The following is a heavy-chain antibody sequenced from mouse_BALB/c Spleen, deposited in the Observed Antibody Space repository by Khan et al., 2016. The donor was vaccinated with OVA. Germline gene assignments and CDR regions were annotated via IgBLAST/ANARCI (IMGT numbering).Heavy chain of an antibody. CDR3: ARGGAAYYRNDGGAMEY. V-gene: IGHV9-4*02. D-gene: IGHD2-14*01. CDR1: GYTFTTAG. Sequence: QIQLVQSGPELKKPGETVRISCKASGYTFTTAGIQWVQKMPGKGLKWIGWINTHSGVPKYAEDFKGRFAFSLEISVSTAYLQITNLKNEYTATNFCARGGAAYYRNDGGAMEYWGKGTSVTVSS. CDR2: INTHSGVP. J-gene: IGHJ4*01.